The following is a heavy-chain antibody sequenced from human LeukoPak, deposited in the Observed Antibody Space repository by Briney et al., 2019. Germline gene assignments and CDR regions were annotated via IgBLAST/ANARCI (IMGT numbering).Heavy chain of an antibody. D-gene: IGHD3-22*01. CDR2: IYTSGST. CDR3: ARESESTYYYDSSGYYFDY. V-gene: IGHV4-4*07. J-gene: IGHJ4*02. CDR1: GGSISSYY. Sequence: SETLSLTCTVSGGSISSYYWSWIRQPPGKGLEWIGRIYTSGSTNYNPSLKSRVTMSVDTSKNQFSLKLSSVIAADTAVYYCARESESTYYYDSSGYYFDYWGQGTLVTVSS.